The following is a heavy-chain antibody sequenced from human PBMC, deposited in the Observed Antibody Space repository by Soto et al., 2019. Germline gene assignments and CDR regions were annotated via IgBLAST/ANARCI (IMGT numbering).Heavy chain of an antibody. Sequence: GGSLRLSCAAFGFTFSTYGMHWVRQVPGKGLEWVAVISYDGTNKYYAESVKGRFAISRDNSKNTLFLQMNSLRAEDTAVYYCAKDSTYESYYFAHWGQGTLVTVSS. CDR2: ISYDGTNK. D-gene: IGHD1-26*01. CDR3: AKDSTYESYYFAH. V-gene: IGHV3-30*18. CDR1: GFTFSTYG. J-gene: IGHJ4*02.